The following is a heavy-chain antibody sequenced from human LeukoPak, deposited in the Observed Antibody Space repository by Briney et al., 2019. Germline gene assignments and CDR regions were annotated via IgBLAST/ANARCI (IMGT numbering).Heavy chain of an antibody. CDR2: IFQGGGEI. CDR3: ATYRQVLLPFES. V-gene: IGHV3-23*01. Sequence: GGSLRLSCAASGFTFSSYAIHWVRQPPGKGLEWVSSIFQGGGEIHYADSVRGRFTISRDNSKSTLFLQMNSLRAEDSAIYYCATYRQVLLPFESWGQGTLVTVSS. J-gene: IGHJ4*02. CDR1: GFTFSSYA. D-gene: IGHD5-18*01.